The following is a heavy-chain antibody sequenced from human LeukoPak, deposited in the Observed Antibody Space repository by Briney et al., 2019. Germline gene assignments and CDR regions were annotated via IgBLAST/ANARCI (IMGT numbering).Heavy chain of an antibody. D-gene: IGHD6-19*01. CDR3: AKSRSQWLIRGSGMDV. J-gene: IGHJ6*02. Sequence: GGSLRLSCAASGFTFSSHAMSWVRQAPGKGLEWVSVISGSGGTTYYADSVKGRFTISRDNSKNTLYMEMNSLRAEDTAVYYCAKSRSQWLIRGSGMDVWGQGTTVTVS. V-gene: IGHV3-23*01. CDR2: ISGSGGTT. CDR1: GFTFSSHA.